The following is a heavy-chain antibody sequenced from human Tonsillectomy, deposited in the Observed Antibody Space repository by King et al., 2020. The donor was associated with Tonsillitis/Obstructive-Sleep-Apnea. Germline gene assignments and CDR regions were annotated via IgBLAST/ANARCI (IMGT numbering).Heavy chain of an antibody. Sequence: VQLVESGGLLLQPGGSLRLSCAASGFTFSTYAMSWVRQAPGKGLERVSSISGSGATTYYPDSVKGRFTISRDNSKNTLYLQMNTLRAEDTAIYYCAKISSWEFLRYLDYWGQGTLVTVYS. CDR3: AKISSWEFLRYLDY. V-gene: IGHV3-23*04. D-gene: IGHD3-10*01. CDR1: GFTFSTYA. J-gene: IGHJ4*02. CDR2: ISGSGATT.